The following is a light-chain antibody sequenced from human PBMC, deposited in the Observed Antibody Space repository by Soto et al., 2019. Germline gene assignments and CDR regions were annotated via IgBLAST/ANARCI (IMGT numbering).Light chain of an antibody. J-gene: IGLJ2*01. CDR2: WNI. CDR3: SSYAGNDNLV. Sequence: QSVLTQAPSASGTPGQRVTISCSGSSSNIGSEYVYWYQQFPGAAPKLLIQWNIQRPSGVPDRFSGSKSVNTASLTVSGLQAEDEADYYCSSYAGNDNLVFGGGTKVTVL. V-gene: IGLV1-47*01. CDR1: SSNIGSEY.